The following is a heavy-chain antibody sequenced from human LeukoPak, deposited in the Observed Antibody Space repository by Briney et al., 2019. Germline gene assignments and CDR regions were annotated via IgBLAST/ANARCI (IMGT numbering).Heavy chain of an antibody. CDR2: ISGSDSST. CDR1: GFTFSKYA. J-gene: IGHJ4*02. V-gene: IGHV3-23*01. Sequence: GGSLRLSCAASGFTFSKYAMTWVRQAPGKGLEWVSGISGSDSSTYYADSVKGRLTISRDNGKSTLYLQMNSLRAEDTAVYYCTKGLYGSGSSPDFWGQGTLVIVSA. CDR3: TKGLYGSGSSPDF. D-gene: IGHD3-10*01.